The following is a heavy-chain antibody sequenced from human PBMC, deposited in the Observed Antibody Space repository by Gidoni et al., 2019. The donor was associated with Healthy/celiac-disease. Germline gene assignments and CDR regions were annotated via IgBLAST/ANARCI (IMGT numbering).Heavy chain of an antibody. CDR1: GFTFADYA. CDR2: ISWNSGSI. D-gene: IGHD3-10*01. CDR3: AKDLYGSGSHGYFQH. J-gene: IGHJ1*01. V-gene: IGHV3-9*01. Sequence: EVQLVESGGGLVQPGRSLRLSCAASGFTFADYAMHWVRQAPGKGLEWVSGISWNSGSIGYADSVKGRFTSSRDNAKNSLYLQMNSLRAEDTALYYCAKDLYGSGSHGYFQHWGQGTLVTVSS.